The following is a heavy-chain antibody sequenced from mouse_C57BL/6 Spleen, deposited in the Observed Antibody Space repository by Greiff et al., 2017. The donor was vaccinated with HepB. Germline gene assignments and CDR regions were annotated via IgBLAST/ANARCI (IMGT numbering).Heavy chain of an antibody. J-gene: IGHJ2*01. V-gene: IGHV1-52*01. CDR2: IDPSDSET. CDR3: ARGGLRRFYFDY. CDR1: GYTFTSYW. Sequence: VQLQQPGAELVRPGSSVKLSCKASGYTFTSYWMHWVKQRPIQGLEWIGNIDPSDSETHYNQKFKDKATLTVDKSSSTAYMQLSSLTSEDSAVYYCARGGLRRFYFDYWGQGTTLTVSS. D-gene: IGHD2-2*01.